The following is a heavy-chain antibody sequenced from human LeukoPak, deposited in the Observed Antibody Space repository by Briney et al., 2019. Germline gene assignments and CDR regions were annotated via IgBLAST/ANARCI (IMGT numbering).Heavy chain of an antibody. V-gene: IGHV1-69*05. Sequence: SVKVSCKASGYTFTSYYMHWVRQAPGQGLEWMGGIIPIFGTANYAQKFQGRVTITTDESTSTAYMELSSLRSEDTAVYYCARVGYGGGAFDIWGQGTMVTVSS. D-gene: IGHD6-13*01. CDR3: ARVGYGGGAFDI. CDR1: GYTFTSYY. CDR2: IIPIFGTA. J-gene: IGHJ3*02.